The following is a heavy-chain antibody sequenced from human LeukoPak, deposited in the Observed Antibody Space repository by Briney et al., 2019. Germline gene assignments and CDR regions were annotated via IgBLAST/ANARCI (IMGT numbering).Heavy chain of an antibody. Sequence: SETLSLTCTVSGGSISSSSYYWGWIRQPPGKGLEWIGSIYYSGSTYYNPSLKSRVTISVDTSKNQFSLKLSSVTAADTAVYYCARQMFLGYYYYYCMDVWGKGTTVTVSS. CDR2: IYYSGST. V-gene: IGHV4-39*01. CDR1: GGSISSSSYY. CDR3: ARQMFLGYYYYYCMDV. J-gene: IGHJ6*03. D-gene: IGHD3-10*02.